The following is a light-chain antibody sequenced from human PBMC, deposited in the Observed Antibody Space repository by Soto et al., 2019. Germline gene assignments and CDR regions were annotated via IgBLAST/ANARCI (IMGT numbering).Light chain of an antibody. CDR3: HQSHSSPYT. CDR1: QTIANY. CDR2: AAS. V-gene: IGKV1-39*01. J-gene: IGKJ2*01. Sequence: DIQMTQSPSSLSASVGDRVTISCRPSQTIANYLNWYQHKPGNAPKLLIYAASSLQTGVPSRFSGRGSGTDFTLTINSLQPEDFATYFCHQSHSSPYTFGQGTRLEIK.